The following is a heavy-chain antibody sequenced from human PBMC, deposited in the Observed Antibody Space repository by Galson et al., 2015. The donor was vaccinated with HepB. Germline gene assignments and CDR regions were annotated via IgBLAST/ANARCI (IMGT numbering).Heavy chain of an antibody. CDR2: INHSGSA. V-gene: IGHV4-34*01. CDR3: ARGPTWQVNYYYGMDV. D-gene: IGHD5-12*01. CDR1: GGSFSGYY. J-gene: IGHJ6*02. Sequence: LSLTCAVYGGSFSGYYWTWIRQSPGKGLEWIGEINHSGSANYKSSLKSRVTISVDTSKNQFSLKLSSVTAADTAVFYCARGPTWQVNYYYGMDVWGQGTTVTVSS.